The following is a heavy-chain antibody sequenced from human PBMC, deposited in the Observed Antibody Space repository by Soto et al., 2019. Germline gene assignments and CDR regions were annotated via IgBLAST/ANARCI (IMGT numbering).Heavy chain of an antibody. J-gene: IGHJ4*02. D-gene: IGHD3-22*01. CDR1: GFTFTSSA. CDR3: AADNTMIAGGGY. CDR2: IVVGSGNT. Sequence: SVKVSCKASGFTFTSSAVQWVRQARGQRLEWIGWIVVGSGNTNYAQKFQERVTITRDMSTSTAYMELSSLRSEDTAVYYCAADNTMIAGGGYWGQGTLVTVSS. V-gene: IGHV1-58*01.